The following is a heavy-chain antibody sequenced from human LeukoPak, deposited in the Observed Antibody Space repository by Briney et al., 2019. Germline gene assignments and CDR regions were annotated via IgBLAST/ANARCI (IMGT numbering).Heavy chain of an antibody. J-gene: IGHJ3*02. CDR2: VYHDGST. V-gene: IGHV4-4*02. CDR3: ARYIVSYPHDAFDI. Sequence: SETLSLTCTVSGGSISSSHYWSWVRHFPGKGLQWIGEVYHDGSTNYNPSLKSRVTISVDKSTSQFSLKLRSVTAADTAFYYCARYIVSYPHDAFDIWGQGTMVTVSS. CDR1: GGSISSSHY. D-gene: IGHD1-26*01.